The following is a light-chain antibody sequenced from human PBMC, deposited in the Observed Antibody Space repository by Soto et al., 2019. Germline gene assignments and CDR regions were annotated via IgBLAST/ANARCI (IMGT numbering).Light chain of an antibody. CDR1: QSIGGW. Sequence: DIEMTQSPSTLSASVGERVTITFSASQSIGGWLAWYQQRPGKAPRLLIDDASSVESGVPSMFSGSRSWTKFTLAISSLQPEDFATYYCQHYHSYSYTFGQGTKLEIK. J-gene: IGKJ2*01. CDR2: DAS. V-gene: IGKV1-5*01. CDR3: QHYHSYSYT.